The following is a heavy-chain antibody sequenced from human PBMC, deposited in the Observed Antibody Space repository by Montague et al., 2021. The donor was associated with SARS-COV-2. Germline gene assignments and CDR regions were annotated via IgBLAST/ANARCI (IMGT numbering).Heavy chain of an antibody. J-gene: IGHJ6*03. V-gene: IGHV4-34*01. CDR1: GGSFSTYS. D-gene: IGHD3-10*01. CDR2: IHHGGST. Sequence: SETLSLTCAVHGGSFSTYSWNWIRQPPGKGLEWIGEIHHGGSTNYNPSLKSRVTISADTSKNQFSLKLTSVAAADTAVYYCARLGDGVVPSPILGVGPYYSYYYMDVGGKGITVTVSS. CDR3: ARLGDGVVPSPILGVGPYYSYYYMDV.